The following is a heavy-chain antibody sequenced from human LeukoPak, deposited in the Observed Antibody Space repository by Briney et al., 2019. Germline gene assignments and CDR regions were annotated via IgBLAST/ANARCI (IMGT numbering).Heavy chain of an antibody. V-gene: IGHV1-2*02. D-gene: IGHD2-15*01. J-gene: IGHJ4*02. CDR3: ARDYEDIVVVVAATAPGY. CDR2: INPNSGGT. Sequence: ASVKVSCKASGYTFTGYYMHWVRQAPGQGLEWMGWINPNSGGTNYAQKFQGRVTMTRDTSISTAYMELSRLRSDDAAVYYCARDYEDIVVVVAATAPGYWGRGTLVTVSS. CDR1: GYTFTGYY.